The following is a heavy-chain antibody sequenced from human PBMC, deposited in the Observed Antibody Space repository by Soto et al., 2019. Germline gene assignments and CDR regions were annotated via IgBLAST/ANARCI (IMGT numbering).Heavy chain of an antibody. D-gene: IGHD3-3*01. CDR3: AREAMRYDFWSGPYYFDY. V-gene: IGHV1-2*02. CDR1: GYTFTGYY. J-gene: IGHJ4*02. Sequence: ASVKVSCKASGYTFTGYYMHWVRQAPGQGLEWMGWINPNSGGTNYAQKFQGRVTMTRDTSISTAYMELSRLRSDDTAVYYCAREAMRYDFWSGPYYFDYWGQGTLVTVSS. CDR2: INPNSGGT.